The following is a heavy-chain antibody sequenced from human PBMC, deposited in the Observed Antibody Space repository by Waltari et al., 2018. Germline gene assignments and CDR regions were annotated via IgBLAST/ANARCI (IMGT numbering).Heavy chain of an antibody. D-gene: IGHD6-13*01. V-gene: IGHV4-30-4*08. CDR2: IYYSGNT. CDR1: GGSISSGDYY. Sequence: QVQLQESGPGLVKPSQTLSLTCTVSGGSISSGDYYWSWIRQPPGKGLEWIGYIYYSGNTYYNPALKSRVTISVETSKNQFSLKLSSVTAADTAVYYCARGRGKQQLVRYYYYYYMDVWGKGTTVTVSS. CDR3: ARGRGKQQLVRYYYYYYMDV. J-gene: IGHJ6*03.